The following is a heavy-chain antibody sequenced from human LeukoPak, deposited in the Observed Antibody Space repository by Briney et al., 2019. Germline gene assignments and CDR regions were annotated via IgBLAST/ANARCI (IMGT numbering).Heavy chain of an antibody. J-gene: IGHJ1*01. D-gene: IGHD3-9*01. CDR2: IYSIGSTI. CDR1: GVSFRYYY. V-gene: IGHV3-11*01. CDR3: ARRFTRFDAQRLAS. Sequence: GGSQTLSCAASGVSFRYYYMMWIRQATGKGLEWFAYIYSIGSTIYYADSVKGRFTSSRDNAKNSLYLQICSLRAHGTVMYCCARRFTRFDAQRLASRGQGNLVTASS.